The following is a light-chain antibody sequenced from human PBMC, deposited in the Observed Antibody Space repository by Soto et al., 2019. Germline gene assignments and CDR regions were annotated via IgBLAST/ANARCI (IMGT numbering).Light chain of an antibody. CDR1: SSNIGNNY. Sequence: QSVLTQPPSVSAAPGQRVTISCSGSSSNIGNNYVSWYQHLPGTAPKLLIYHNHKRPSGIPDRFSGSKSGTSATLGITGLQTGDEADYYCGTWDGSLTVVFGGGTKLTVL. CDR2: HNH. CDR3: GTWDGSLTVV. J-gene: IGLJ3*02. V-gene: IGLV1-51*01.